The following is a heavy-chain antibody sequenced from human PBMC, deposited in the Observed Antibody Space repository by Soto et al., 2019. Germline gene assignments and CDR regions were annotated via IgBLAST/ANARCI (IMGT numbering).Heavy chain of an antibody. Sequence: QVQLQESGPGLVKPSETLSLTCTVSGGSISSYYWSWIRQPPGKGLEWIGYIYYSGSTNYNPSLKSRVTISVDTSKNQFSLKLSSVTAADTAVYNCAACLWPHPGWFDPWGQGTLVTVSS. CDR3: AACLWPHPGWFDP. V-gene: IGHV4-59*01. CDR2: IYYSGST. J-gene: IGHJ5*02. CDR1: GGSISSYY.